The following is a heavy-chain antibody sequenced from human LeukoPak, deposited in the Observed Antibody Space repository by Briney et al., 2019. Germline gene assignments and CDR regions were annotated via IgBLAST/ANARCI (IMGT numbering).Heavy chain of an antibody. V-gene: IGHV4-59*01. J-gene: IGHJ3*02. CDR2: ISYSGVT. CDR3: AKGRMNAFDM. Sequence: SETLSLTCIVSGGSMSDNYYWGWIRPPPEKGLEWIGYISYSGVTNHSPSLKSRVTISVGTFKNQFSLKLSSVTAADTAIYYCAKGRMNAFDMWGQGTMVTVSP. CDR1: GGSMSDNYY.